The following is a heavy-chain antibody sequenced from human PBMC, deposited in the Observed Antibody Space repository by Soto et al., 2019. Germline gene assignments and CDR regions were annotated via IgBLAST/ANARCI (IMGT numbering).Heavy chain of an antibody. V-gene: IGHV1-46*01. CDR3: ARAITMVRGVIIGGSGY. Sequence: GASVKVSCKASGYTFTSYYMHWVRQAPGQGLEWMGIINPSGGSTSYAQKFQGRVTMTRDTSTSTVYMELSSLRSEDTAVCYCARAITMVRGVIIGGSGYWGQGTLVTVSS. J-gene: IGHJ4*02. CDR2: INPSGGST. CDR1: GYTFTSYY. D-gene: IGHD3-10*01.